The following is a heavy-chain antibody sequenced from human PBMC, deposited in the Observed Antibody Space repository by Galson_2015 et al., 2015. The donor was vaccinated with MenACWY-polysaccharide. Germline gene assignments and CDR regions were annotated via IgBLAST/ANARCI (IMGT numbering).Heavy chain of an antibody. D-gene: IGHD1-26*01. Sequence: QPPGKGLKWIASIFHSGTTYYNPSLKSRVTISVDTSKNQFSLKLSSVTAADTAVYYCARVEKYSGSFYILYWGQGTLVTVSS. V-gene: IGHV4-38-2*02. J-gene: IGHJ4*02. CDR2: IFHSGTT. CDR3: ARVEKYSGSFYILY.